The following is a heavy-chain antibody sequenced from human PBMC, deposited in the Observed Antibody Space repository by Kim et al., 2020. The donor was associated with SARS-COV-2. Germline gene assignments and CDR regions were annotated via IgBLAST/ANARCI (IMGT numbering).Heavy chain of an antibody. J-gene: IGHJ4*02. CDR2: IKSKTDGGTT. CDR1: GFTFSNAW. D-gene: IGHD1-26*01. CDR3: TTDVNSGSYLGLIYYFDY. V-gene: IGHV3-15*01. Sequence: GGSLRLSCAASGFTFSNAWMSWVRQAPGKGLEWVGRIKSKTDGGTTDYAAPVKGRFTISRDDSKNTLYLQMNSLKTEDTAVYYCTTDVNSGSYLGLIYYFDYWGQGTLVTVSS.